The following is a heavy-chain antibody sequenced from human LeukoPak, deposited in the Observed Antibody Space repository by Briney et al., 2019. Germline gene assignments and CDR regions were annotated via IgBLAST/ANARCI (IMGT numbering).Heavy chain of an antibody. D-gene: IGHD3-10*01. Sequence: GGSRRLSSSASKFTFGSNAMHWVRQAPGKGLEYVSAISSNGGSTYYAEAVKGRFTISRDNSKNTLYLQMSSLRAEDTAVYYCVKVLASHYYGSGSFDYWGQGTLVTVSS. CDR1: KFTFGSNA. CDR2: ISSNGGST. V-gene: IGHV3-64D*09. CDR3: VKVLASHYYGSGSFDY. J-gene: IGHJ4*02.